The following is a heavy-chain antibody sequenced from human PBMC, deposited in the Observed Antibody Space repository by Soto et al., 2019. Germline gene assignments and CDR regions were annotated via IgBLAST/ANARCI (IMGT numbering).Heavy chain of an antibody. CDR1: GYKFTNYG. D-gene: IGHD2-15*01. Sequence: PGESLKISCKGAGYKFTNYGIIWVRQMPGKGLEWMGKIDPTESHTKYSPSFQGHVTISVDKSITTGSLQWNSLKASDTAIYYCARCAGVDYVLDVGGQGTTVTVSS. V-gene: IGHV5-10-1*01. CDR3: ARCAGVDYVLDV. CDR2: IDPTESHT. J-gene: IGHJ6*02.